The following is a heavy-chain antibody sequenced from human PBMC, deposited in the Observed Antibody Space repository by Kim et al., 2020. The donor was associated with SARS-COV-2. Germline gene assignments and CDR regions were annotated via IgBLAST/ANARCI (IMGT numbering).Heavy chain of an antibody. CDR2: ISSSSSTI. V-gene: IGHV3-48*02. CDR3: ARDAVAGHYYRAFDY. CDR1: GFTFSSYS. Sequence: GGSLRLSCAASGFTFSSYSMNWVRQAPGKGLEWVSYISSSSSTIYYADSVKGRFTISRDNAKNSLYLQMNSLRDEDTAVYYCARDAVAGHYYRAFDYWGQGTLVTVSS. D-gene: IGHD2-15*01. J-gene: IGHJ4*02.